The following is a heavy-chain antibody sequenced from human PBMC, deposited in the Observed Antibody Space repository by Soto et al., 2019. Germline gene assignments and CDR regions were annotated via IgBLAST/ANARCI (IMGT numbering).Heavy chain of an antibody. Sequence: PSETLSLTCTVSGGSIGSISYYWGWIRQSPGKGLEWIASIYYSGRTYSNPSLKSRVTISIDTPKNQFSLKLTSVTAADTAVYYCARPAAGYPANIDSWGQGTLVPVSS. J-gene: IGHJ4*02. D-gene: IGHD6-25*01. V-gene: IGHV4-39*01. CDR1: GGSIGSISYY. CDR3: ARPAAGYPANIDS. CDR2: IYYSGRT.